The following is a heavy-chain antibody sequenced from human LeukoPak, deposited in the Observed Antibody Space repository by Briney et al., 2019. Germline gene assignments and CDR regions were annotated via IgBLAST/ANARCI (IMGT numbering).Heavy chain of an antibody. CDR2: INPSGGST. V-gene: IGHV1-46*01. J-gene: IGHJ4*02. CDR1: GYTLTELS. D-gene: IGHD3-22*01. CDR3: ARSITMIVVVPYY. Sequence: ASVKVSCKVSGYTLTELSMHWVRQAPGQGLEWMGIINPSGGSTSYAQKFQGRVTMTRDTSTSTVYMELSSLRSEDTAVYYCARSITMIVVVPYYWGQGTLVTVSS.